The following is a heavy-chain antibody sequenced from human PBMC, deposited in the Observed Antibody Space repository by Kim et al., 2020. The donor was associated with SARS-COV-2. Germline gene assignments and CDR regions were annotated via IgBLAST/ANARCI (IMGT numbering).Heavy chain of an antibody. Sequence: GGSLRLSCSASGFTFSSYAMHWVRQAPGKGLEYVSAISSNGGSTYYADSVKGRFTISRDNSKNTLYLQMSSLRAEDTAVYYCVKWADIVATIETNDAFDIWGQGTMVTVSS. D-gene: IGHD5-12*01. V-gene: IGHV3-64D*06. CDR2: ISSNGGST. J-gene: IGHJ3*02. CDR1: GFTFSSYA. CDR3: VKWADIVATIETNDAFDI.